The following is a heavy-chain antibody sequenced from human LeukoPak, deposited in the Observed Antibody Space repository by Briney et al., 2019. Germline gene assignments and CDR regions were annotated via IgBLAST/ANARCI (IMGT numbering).Heavy chain of an antibody. J-gene: IGHJ5*02. D-gene: IGHD3-10*01. Sequence: ASVKVSCKASGYTFTSYSINWVRQAPGQGLEWMGWISAYNGNTNYAQKLQGRVTMTTDTSTSTAYMELRSLRSDDTAVYYCAREPMGNWFDPWGQGTLVTVSS. CDR2: ISAYNGNT. CDR1: GYTFTSYS. V-gene: IGHV1-18*01. CDR3: AREPMGNWFDP.